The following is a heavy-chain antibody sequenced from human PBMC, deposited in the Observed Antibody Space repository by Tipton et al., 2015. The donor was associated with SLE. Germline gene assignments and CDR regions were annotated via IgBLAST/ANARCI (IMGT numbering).Heavy chain of an antibody. CDR1: GGSISSGGYS. CDR3: ARRHYSGPFDS. J-gene: IGHJ4*02. CDR2: IYYTGST. Sequence: TLSLTCAVSGGSISSGGYSWSWIRQPPGKGLEWIGYIYYTGSTYYNPSLNSRVSFSIDTSKHQFSLKLNSVTAADTAVYYCARRHYSGPFDSWGQGTLVTVSS. V-gene: IGHV4-30-2*01. D-gene: IGHD5-12*01.